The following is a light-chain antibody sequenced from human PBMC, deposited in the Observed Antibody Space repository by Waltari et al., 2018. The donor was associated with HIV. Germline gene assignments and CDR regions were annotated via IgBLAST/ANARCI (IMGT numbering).Light chain of an antibody. CDR1: RSNIGSNP. V-gene: IGLV1-44*01. J-gene: IGLJ3*02. CDR2: SNS. CDR3: GAWDDSLKGFM. Sequence: QSVLTQPPSASGAPGQRVTISCSGSRSNIGSNPVSWYQQLPGTAPKLLIPSNSQRPSGVPDRFSGSKSGASASLAISGLQSEDESQYFCGAWDDSLKGFMFGGGTQLTVL.